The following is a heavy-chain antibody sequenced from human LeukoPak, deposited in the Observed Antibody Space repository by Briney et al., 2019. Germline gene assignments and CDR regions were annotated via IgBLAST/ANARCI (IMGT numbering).Heavy chain of an antibody. CDR3: ARGPLGDFWSGSDLYYYYGMDV. V-gene: IGHV1-8*01. D-gene: IGHD3-3*01. Sequence: ASVEVSWKASGYTCTSYDINWVRQATGQGLEWMGWMNPNSGNTGYAQKFQGRVTMTRNTSISTAYMELSSLRSEDTAVYYCARGPLGDFWSGSDLYYYYGMDVWGQGTTVTVSS. J-gene: IGHJ6*02. CDR1: GYTCTSYD. CDR2: MNPNSGNT.